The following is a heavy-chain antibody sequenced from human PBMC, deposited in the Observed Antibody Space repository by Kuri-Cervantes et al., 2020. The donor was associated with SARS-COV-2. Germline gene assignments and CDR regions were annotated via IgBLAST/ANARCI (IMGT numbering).Heavy chain of an antibody. D-gene: IGHD2-2*03. CDR1: WFTFNSYA. CDR2: ISYDGSNK. CDR3: ARDLGYCSSTSCPRYVYYYYGMDV. J-gene: IGHJ6*02. V-gene: IGHV3-30*04. Sequence: GESLKISCAASWFTFNSYAMHWVRQAPGKGLEWVAVISYDGSNKYYADSVKGRFTISRDNSKNTLYLQMNSLRAEDTAVYYCARDLGYCSSTSCPRYVYYYYGMDVWGQGTMVTVSS.